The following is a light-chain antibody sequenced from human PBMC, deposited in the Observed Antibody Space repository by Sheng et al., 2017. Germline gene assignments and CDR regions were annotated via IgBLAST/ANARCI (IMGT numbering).Light chain of an antibody. J-gene: IGKJ1*01. CDR1: LSVSSNY. CDR2: DAS. Sequence: EIVLTQSPGTLSLSPGERATLSCRASLSVSSNYLAWYQQKAGQAPRLLIFDASNRATGIPDRFSGSGSGTDFSLTISRLEPEDFAVYFCQQYGSSPRTFGQGTKLEIK. CDR3: QQYGSSPRT. V-gene: IGKV3-20*01.